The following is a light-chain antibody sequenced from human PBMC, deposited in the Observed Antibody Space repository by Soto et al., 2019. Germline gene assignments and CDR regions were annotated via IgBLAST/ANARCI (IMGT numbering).Light chain of an antibody. J-gene: IGLJ3*02. V-gene: IGLV1-51*02. CDR1: SSNIGDNY. Sequence: QSVLTQPPSVSAAPGQTVTISCSGSSSNIGDNYVSWYQHLPGTAPKLLIYENDKRPSGIPDRFSGSKSGTSATLGITGLQAGDEATYYCGTWDNSLSAWVFGGGTKLTVL. CDR2: END. CDR3: GTWDNSLSAWV.